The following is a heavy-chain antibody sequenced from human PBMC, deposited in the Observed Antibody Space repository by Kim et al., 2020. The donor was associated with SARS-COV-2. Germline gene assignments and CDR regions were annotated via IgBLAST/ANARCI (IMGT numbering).Heavy chain of an antibody. J-gene: IGHJ5*02. CDR3: ARWGGYCSSTSCSNWFDP. Sequence: SVKVSCKASGGTFSSYAISWVRQAPGQGLQWMGGIIPIFGTANYAQKFQGRVTITADESTSTAYMELSSLRSEDTAVYYCARWGGYCSSTSCSNWFDPWGQGTLVTVSS. D-gene: IGHD2-2*01. CDR2: IIPIFGTA. V-gene: IGHV1-69*13. CDR1: GGTFSSYA.